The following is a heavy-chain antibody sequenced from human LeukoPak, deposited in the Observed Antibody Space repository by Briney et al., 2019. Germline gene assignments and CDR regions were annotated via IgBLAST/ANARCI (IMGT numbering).Heavy chain of an antibody. Sequence: GGSLRLSCAASGSTFSSYWMSWVRQAPGKGLEWVANIKQDGSEKYYVDSVKGRFTISRDNAKNSLYLQMNSLRAEDTAVYYCARDFGDDDFWSGYPIFDYWGQGTLVTVSS. CDR3: ARDFGDDDFWSGYPIFDY. J-gene: IGHJ4*02. CDR1: GSTFSSYW. CDR2: IKQDGSEK. V-gene: IGHV3-7*01. D-gene: IGHD3-3*01.